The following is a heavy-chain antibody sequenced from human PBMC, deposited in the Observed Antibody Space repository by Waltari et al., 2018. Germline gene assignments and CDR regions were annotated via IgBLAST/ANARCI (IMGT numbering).Heavy chain of an antibody. D-gene: IGHD3-10*01. Sequence: EVQLVESGGGLVKPGGSLRLSCAASGFTFSSYSMNWVRQATGKGLEWVSSISSSSSYIYYADSVKGRFTISRDNAKNSLYLQMNSLRAEDTAVYYCARDQYYYGSGSSFDYWGQGTLVTVSS. CDR2: ISSSSSYI. CDR3: ARDQYYYGSGSSFDY. CDR1: GFTFSSYS. V-gene: IGHV3-21*01. J-gene: IGHJ4*02.